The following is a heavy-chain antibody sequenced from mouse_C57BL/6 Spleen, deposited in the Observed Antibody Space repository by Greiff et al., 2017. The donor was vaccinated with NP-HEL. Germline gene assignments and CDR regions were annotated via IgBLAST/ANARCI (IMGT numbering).Heavy chain of an antibody. J-gene: IGHJ2*01. CDR3: ARNYYGSMDYFDY. CDR2: IYPSDSET. V-gene: IGHV1-61*01. CDR1: GYTFTSYW. Sequence: QVQLQQPGAELVRPGSSVKLSCKASGYTFTSYWMDWVKQRPGQGLEWIGNIYPSDSETHYNQKFKDKATLTVDKSSSTAYMQLSSLTSEDSAVYYCARNYYGSMDYFDYWGQGTTLTVSS. D-gene: IGHD1-1*01.